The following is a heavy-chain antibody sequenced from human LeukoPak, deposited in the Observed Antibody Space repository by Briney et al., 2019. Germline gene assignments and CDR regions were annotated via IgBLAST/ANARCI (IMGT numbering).Heavy chain of an antibody. J-gene: IGHJ4*02. CDR2: VYYSGST. V-gene: IGHV4-59*01. CDR1: GGSISTYY. Sequence: SETLSLTCTVSGGSISTYYWSWIRQPPGKGLESIGYVYYSGSTNYNPSLKSRVTILVDTSKNQFSLKLSSVTATDTAVYYCARGGKPYYDFWSGYLEYWGQGTLVTVSS. D-gene: IGHD3-3*01. CDR3: ARGGKPYYDFWSGYLEY.